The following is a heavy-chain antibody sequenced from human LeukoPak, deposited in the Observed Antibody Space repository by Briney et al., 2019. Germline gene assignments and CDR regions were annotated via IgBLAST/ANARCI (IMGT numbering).Heavy chain of an antibody. V-gene: IGHV3-23*01. CDR1: GFTIRGFV. CDR2: ISFDGDDT. Sequence: GGSLRLSCAASGFTIRGFVMHWVRQAPGKGLEWVSTISFDGDDTYYADSVKGRFTISRDTSKNTLHLQMSSLSAEDTAVYSCVKRGVQGCMDVWGKGTTVIVSS. D-gene: IGHD1-26*01. J-gene: IGHJ6*03. CDR3: VKRGVQGCMDV.